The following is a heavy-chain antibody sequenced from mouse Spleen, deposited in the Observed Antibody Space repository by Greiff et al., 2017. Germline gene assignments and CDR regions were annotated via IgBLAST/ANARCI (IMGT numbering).Heavy chain of an antibody. CDR3: ARVDYYGSTYAMDY. J-gene: IGHJ4*01. Sequence: DVKLVESEGGLVQPGSSMKLSCTASGFTFSDYYMAWVRQVPEKGLEWVANINYDGSSTYYLDSLKSRFIISRDNAKNILYLQMSSLKSEDTATYYCARVDYYGSTYAMDYWGQGTSVTVSS. CDR1: GFTFSDYY. V-gene: IGHV5-16*01. D-gene: IGHD1-1*01. CDR2: INYDGSST.